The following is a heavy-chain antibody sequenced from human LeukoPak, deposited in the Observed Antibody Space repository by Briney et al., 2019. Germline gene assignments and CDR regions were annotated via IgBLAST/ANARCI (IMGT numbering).Heavy chain of an antibody. CDR1: GFTFSSYA. Sequence: GGSPRLSCAASGFTFSSYAMSWVRQAPGKGLEWVSAISGSGGSTYYADSVKGRFTISRDNSKNTLYLQMNSLRAEDTAVYYCAKDLVSYYDILTGYSAFDYWGQGTLVTVSS. V-gene: IGHV3-23*01. J-gene: IGHJ4*02. D-gene: IGHD3-9*01. CDR3: AKDLVSYYDILTGYSAFDY. CDR2: ISGSGGST.